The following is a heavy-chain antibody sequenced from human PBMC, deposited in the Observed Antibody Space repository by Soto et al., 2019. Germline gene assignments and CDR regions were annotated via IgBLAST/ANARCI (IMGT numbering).Heavy chain of an antibody. D-gene: IGHD2-15*01. CDR1: GFTFSSYA. Sequence: QVQLVESGGGVVQPGRSLRLSCAASGFTFSSYAMHWVRQAPVKGLEWVAVISYDGSNKYYADSVKGRFTISRDNSKNTLYLQMNSLRAEDTAVYYCARDHRYCSGGSCDYFDYWGQGTLVTVSS. V-gene: IGHV3-30-3*01. J-gene: IGHJ4*02. CDR2: ISYDGSNK. CDR3: ARDHRYCSGGSCDYFDY.